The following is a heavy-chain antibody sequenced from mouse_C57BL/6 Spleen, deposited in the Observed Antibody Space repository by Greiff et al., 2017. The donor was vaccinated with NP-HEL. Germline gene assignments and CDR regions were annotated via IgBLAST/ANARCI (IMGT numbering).Heavy chain of an antibody. Sequence: EVKVVESGGGLVQPGGSLKLSCAASGFTFSDYGMAWVRQAPRKGPEWVAFISNLAYSIYYADTVTGRFTISRENAKNTLYLEMSSLRSEDTAMYYCARHRDYGSGGYFDYWGQGTTLTVSS. D-gene: IGHD1-1*01. CDR2: ISNLAYSI. CDR1: GFTFSDYG. V-gene: IGHV5-15*01. CDR3: ARHRDYGSGGYFDY. J-gene: IGHJ2*01.